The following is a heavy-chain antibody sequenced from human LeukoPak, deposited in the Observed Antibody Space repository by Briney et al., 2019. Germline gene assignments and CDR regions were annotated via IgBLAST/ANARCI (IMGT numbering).Heavy chain of an antibody. CDR1: GSIFSSLW. J-gene: IGHJ3*01. CDR2: MNQDGSVE. Sequence: GGSLRLSCAASGSIFSSLWMGWVRQAPGKGLEWVATMNQDGSVEYYVDSVKGRFTISRDNAKNSLYLQMNTLRAEDTAVYYCAKLARGDGFDLWGQGTKVTVSS. CDR3: AKLARGDGFDL. V-gene: IGHV3-7*01.